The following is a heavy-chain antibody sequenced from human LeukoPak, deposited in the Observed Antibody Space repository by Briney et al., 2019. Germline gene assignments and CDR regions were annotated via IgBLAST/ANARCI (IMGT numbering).Heavy chain of an antibody. CDR1: GFTFSSYG. Sequence: GGSLTLSCPASGFTFSSYGMHWVRQAPGKGLEWVAFIRYDGSNKYYADSVKGRFTISRDNSKNTMYLQMNSLRAEDTSVYYCASSMVRGVTTFDYWGQGTLVTVSS. CDR3: ASSMVRGVTTFDY. J-gene: IGHJ4*02. CDR2: IRYDGSNK. V-gene: IGHV3-30*02. D-gene: IGHD3-10*01.